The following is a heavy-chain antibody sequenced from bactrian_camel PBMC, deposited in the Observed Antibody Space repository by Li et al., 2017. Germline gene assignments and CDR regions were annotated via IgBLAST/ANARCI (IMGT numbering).Heavy chain of an antibody. V-gene: IGHV3S10*01. D-gene: IGHD1*01. Sequence: DVQLVESGGGSVQAGGSLRLSCAYSGLPYSRYCLGWFRQAPGKQREGVASIDNDGTTTYADSLEGRFTVSRDSGNNSVDLMMNNLNPEDTGMYYCAANFGPYCSGPYLARRANFVGQGTQVTVS. CDR1: GLPYSRYC. J-gene: IGHJ4*01. CDR2: IDNDGTT.